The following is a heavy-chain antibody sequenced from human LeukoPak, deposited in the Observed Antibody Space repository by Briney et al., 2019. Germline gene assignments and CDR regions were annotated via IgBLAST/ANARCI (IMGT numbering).Heavy chain of an antibody. CDR3: ARDLIGGYNGGYFDS. CDR2: ISSSNSYI. J-gene: IGHJ4*02. D-gene: IGHD5-24*01. V-gene: IGHV3-21*01. CDR1: GLTFSDYA. Sequence: GGSLRLSCAASGLTFSDYAMSWVRQAPGKGLEWVSSISSSNSYIYYADSVKGRFTISKDDAKNTLSLHMNSLRAEDTAVYYCARDLIGGYNGGYFDSWGQGILVTVSS.